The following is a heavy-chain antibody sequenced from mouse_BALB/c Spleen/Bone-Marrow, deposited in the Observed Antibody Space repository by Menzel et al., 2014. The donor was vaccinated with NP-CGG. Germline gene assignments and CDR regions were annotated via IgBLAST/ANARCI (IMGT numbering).Heavy chain of an antibody. D-gene: IGHD2-2*01. CDR2: INPYNDGT. J-gene: IGHJ3*01. CDR3: ARVHYGYDGTSSWFAY. CDR1: GYTFTNYV. V-gene: IGHV1-14*01. Sequence: EVQLQQSGPELVKPGASVKMSCKASGYTFTNYVMHWVKQKPGQGLEWIGYINPYNDGTKYNEKFKGKATLTSDKSSSTAYMDLSSLTSEDSAVYYCARVHYGYDGTSSWFAYWGQGTLVTVSA.